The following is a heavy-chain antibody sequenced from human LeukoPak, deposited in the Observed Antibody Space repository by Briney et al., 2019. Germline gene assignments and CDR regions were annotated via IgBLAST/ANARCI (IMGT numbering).Heavy chain of an antibody. CDR2: TRYDGRDK. D-gene: IGHD5-24*01. CDR1: GFTFSGYG. V-gene: IGHV3-30*02. J-gene: IGHJ4*02. CDR3: AAINIAQLPIRVY. Sequence: PGGSLRLSCAASGFTFSGYGMHWVRQAPGKGLEWVSFTRYDGRDKYYADSFTGPFTISTDNSKNTLYLQIHSLRVENTAVYYCAAINIAQLPIRVYWGQGTLVTVSS.